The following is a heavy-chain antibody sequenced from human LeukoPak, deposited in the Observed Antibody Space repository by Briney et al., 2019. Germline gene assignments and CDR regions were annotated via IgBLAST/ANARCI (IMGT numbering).Heavy chain of an antibody. J-gene: IGHJ4*02. CDR1: GFTFSSYA. D-gene: IGHD3-22*01. CDR2: ISSNGGST. V-gene: IGHV3-64*01. CDR3: ARLTNYYYDSSGYYYSPSYYFDY. Sequence: GGSLRLSCAASGFTFSSYAMHWVRRAPGKGLEYVSGISSNGGSTYYANSVKDRFIISRDNSKNTLYLQMGSLRAEDMAVYYCARLTNYYYDSSGYYYSPSYYFDYWGQGTLVTVSS.